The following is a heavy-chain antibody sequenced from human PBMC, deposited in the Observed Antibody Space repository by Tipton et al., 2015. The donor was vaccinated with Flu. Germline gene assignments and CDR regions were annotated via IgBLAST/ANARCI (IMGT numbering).Heavy chain of an antibody. V-gene: IGHV4-59*01. Sequence: TLSLTCTVSGGSISSYYWSWIRQPPGKGLEWIGYIYYSGSTNYNPSLKSRVTISVDTSKNQFSLKLSSVTAADTAVYYCARFTPVTTWFDPWGQGTLVTVSS. CDR2: IYYSGST. J-gene: IGHJ5*02. CDR1: GGSISSYY. CDR3: ARFTPVTTWFDP. D-gene: IGHD4-11*01.